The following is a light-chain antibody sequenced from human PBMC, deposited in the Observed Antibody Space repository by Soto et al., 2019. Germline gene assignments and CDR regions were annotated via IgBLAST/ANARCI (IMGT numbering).Light chain of an antibody. CDR1: SSDVGAYNY. CDR2: DVS. J-gene: IGLJ1*01. V-gene: IGLV2-14*01. Sequence: QSVLTQPASVSGSPGQSITISCTGTSSDVGAYNYDSWYQQYPGEAPKVIIYDVSHRPAGVFNRFSGSKSGNTASLTISGLQTQDEADYYCSSYTSATTYVFGTGTKATVL. CDR3: SSYTSATTYV.